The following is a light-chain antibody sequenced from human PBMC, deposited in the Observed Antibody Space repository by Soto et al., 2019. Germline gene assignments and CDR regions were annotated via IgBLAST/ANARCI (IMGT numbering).Light chain of an antibody. V-gene: IGLV2-14*01. Sequence: QSALTQPASVSGSPGQSITISCTGTSSDVGDYNYVSWYQQHPGKAPKLMIYDVSNRPSGVSNRFSGSKSGNTASLTISGLQADDEADYYCTSYASSGTYVFGTGTKLTVL. CDR1: SSDVGDYNY. CDR2: DVS. CDR3: TSYASSGTYV. J-gene: IGLJ1*01.